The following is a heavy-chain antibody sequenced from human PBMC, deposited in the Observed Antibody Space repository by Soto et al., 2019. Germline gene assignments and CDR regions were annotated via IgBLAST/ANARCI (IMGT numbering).Heavy chain of an antibody. CDR3: ARGYADMVRRVNSYYYMDV. Sequence: QVQLQQWGAGLLKPSETLSLTCAVYGGSFSGYYWSWIRQPPGKGLEWIGEINHSGSTNYNPSLKSRVTISVDTSKNQFSLKLSSVTAADTAVYYCARGYADMVRRVNSYYYMDVWGKGTTVTVSS. D-gene: IGHD3-10*01. V-gene: IGHV4-34*01. CDR2: INHSGST. CDR1: GGSFSGYY. J-gene: IGHJ6*03.